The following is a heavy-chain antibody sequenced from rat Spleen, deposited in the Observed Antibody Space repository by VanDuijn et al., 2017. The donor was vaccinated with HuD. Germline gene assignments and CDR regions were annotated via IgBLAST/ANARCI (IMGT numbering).Heavy chain of an antibody. CDR1: GLSLTSKS. CDR2: IWGDGGT. D-gene: IGHD1-12*02. CDR3: ARGYYVGTYSYGYVMDA. J-gene: IGHJ4*01. V-gene: IGHV2-47*01. Sequence: QVQLKESGPGLVQPSQTLSLTCTVSGLSLTSKSVAWIRQPPGKGLEWMGIIWGDGGTDYNSAFKSRLSISRDTSKSQVFLEINSLQTEETTTCCCARGYYVGTYSYGYVMDAGGQGASVTVSS.